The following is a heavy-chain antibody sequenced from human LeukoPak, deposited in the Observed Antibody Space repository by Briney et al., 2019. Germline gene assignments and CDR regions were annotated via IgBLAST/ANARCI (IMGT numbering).Heavy chain of an antibody. CDR1: GFTFSSYA. CDR3: ARERNGHPFDY. Sequence: PGGSLRLSCAASGFTFSSYAMHWVRQAPGKGLEWVAVISYDGSNKYYADSVKGRFTISRDSSKNTLYLQMNSLRAEDTAVYYCARERNGHPFDYWGQGTLVTVSS. CDR2: ISYDGSNK. V-gene: IGHV3-30*04. J-gene: IGHJ4*02. D-gene: IGHD1-1*01.